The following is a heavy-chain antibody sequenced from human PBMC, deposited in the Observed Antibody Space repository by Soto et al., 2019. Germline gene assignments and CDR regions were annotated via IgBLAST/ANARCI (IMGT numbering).Heavy chain of an antibody. V-gene: IGHV5-51*01. CDR2: IYPGDSDT. Sequence: GASLKISCKGSGYSFTSYWIGWVRQMPGKGLEWMGIIYPGDSDTRYSPSFQGQVTISADKSISTAYLQWSSLKASDTAMYYCARGYYDFWSGYQNEDYYYGMDVWGQGTTVTVSS. CDR1: GYSFTSYW. J-gene: IGHJ6*02. CDR3: ARGYYDFWSGYQNEDYYYGMDV. D-gene: IGHD3-3*01.